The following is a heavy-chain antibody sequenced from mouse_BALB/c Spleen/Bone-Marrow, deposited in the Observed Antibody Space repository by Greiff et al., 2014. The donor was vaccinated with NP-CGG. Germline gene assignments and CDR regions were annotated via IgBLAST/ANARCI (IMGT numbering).Heavy chain of an antibody. CDR3: ARSGKVRNAMDY. CDR2: ISGYYGDA. CDR1: GYTFTDHA. D-gene: IGHD2-14*01. V-gene: IGHV1S137*01. Sequence: QVLLQQSGAKLVRPGVSVKISCKGSGYTFTDHAIHWVKRSHAKSLEWIGVISGYYGDAIYNQKFNGKATMTVDKSSSTAYMGLARLTSEDSAIYYCARSGKVRNAMDYWGQGTSVTVSS. J-gene: IGHJ4*01.